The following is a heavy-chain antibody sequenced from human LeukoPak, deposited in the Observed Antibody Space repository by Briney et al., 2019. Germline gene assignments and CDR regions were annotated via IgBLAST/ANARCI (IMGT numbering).Heavy chain of an antibody. CDR3: ASTSGTTSQPFDY. D-gene: IGHD1-1*01. Sequence: KPSETLSLTCTVSGGSISSYYWNWIRQPPGKGLEWIGYIYSSGSTNYNPSLKSRVTISLDTSKNQFSLKLSSATAADTAVYYCASTSGTTSQPFDYWGQGTLVTVSS. CDR2: IYSSGST. CDR1: GGSISSYY. J-gene: IGHJ4*02. V-gene: IGHV4-4*09.